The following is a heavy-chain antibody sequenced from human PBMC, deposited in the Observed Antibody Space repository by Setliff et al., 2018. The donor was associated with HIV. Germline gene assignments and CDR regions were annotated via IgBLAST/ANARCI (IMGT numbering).Heavy chain of an antibody. CDR2: IHHSGTA. J-gene: IGHJ4*02. Sequence: SETLSLTCTVSGGSITRTPYYWGWIRQPPGKGLEWIGSIHHSGTAHDNPSLKSRVTISVDPSKNQILLRLSSVTAADTAVYYCARLSGGMVPNYWGQGTLVTVSS. V-gene: IGHV4-39*01. CDR1: GGSITRTPYY. D-gene: IGHD3-10*01. CDR3: ARLSGGMVPNY.